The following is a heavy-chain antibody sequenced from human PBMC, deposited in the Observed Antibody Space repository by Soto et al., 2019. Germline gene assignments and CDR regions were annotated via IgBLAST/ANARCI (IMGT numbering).Heavy chain of an antibody. CDR1: GGTFSGYA. Sequence: GPSVKLSCRASGGTFSGYAISRARQAPGQGGEWMGGIIPILSKPNYAQKFQGGVIISADESTSTAYTELISLRSYDTAVYYCARDNGQRDYYDSSLDAFDIWGQGTMVTVSS. CDR2: IIPILSKP. D-gene: IGHD3-22*01. V-gene: IGHV1-69*10. CDR3: ARDNGQRDYYDSSLDAFDI. J-gene: IGHJ3*02.